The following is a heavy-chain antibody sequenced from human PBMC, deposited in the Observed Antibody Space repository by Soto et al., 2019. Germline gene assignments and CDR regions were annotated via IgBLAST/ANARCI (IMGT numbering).Heavy chain of an antibody. J-gene: IGHJ4*02. CDR3: ARDPYYYDSSGYYVHYFDY. V-gene: IGHV1-69*13. D-gene: IGHD3-22*01. CDR2: IIPIFGTA. Sequence: EASVKVSCKASGGTFSSYAISWVRQAPGQGLEWMGGIIPIFGTANYAQKFQGRVTITADESTSTAYMELSSLRSEDTAVYYCARDPYYYDSSGYYVHYFDYWGQGTLVTVSS. CDR1: GGTFSSYA.